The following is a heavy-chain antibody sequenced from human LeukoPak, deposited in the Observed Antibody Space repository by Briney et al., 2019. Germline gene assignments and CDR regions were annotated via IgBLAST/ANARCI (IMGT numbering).Heavy chain of an antibody. CDR3: ARGPHAFDI. CDR2: ISYDGSNK. V-gene: IGHV3-30-3*01. CDR1: GFTFSSYA. J-gene: IGHJ3*02. Sequence: QAGRSLRLSCAASGFTFSSYAMHWVRQAPGKGLEWVAVISYDGSNKYYADSVKGRFTISRDNSKNTLYLQMNGLRAEDTAVYYCARGPHAFDIWGQGTMVTVSS.